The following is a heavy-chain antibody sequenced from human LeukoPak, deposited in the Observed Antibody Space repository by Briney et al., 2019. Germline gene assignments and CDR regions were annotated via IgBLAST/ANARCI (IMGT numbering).Heavy chain of an antibody. CDR3: ATWSSSWPYYFDY. CDR2: IIPIFGTA. D-gene: IGHD6-13*01. V-gene: IGHV1-69*13. CDR1: GGTFSSYA. J-gene: IGHJ4*02. Sequence: ASVKVSCKASGGTFSSYAISWVRQAPGQGLEWMGGIIPIFGTANYAQKFLGRVTITADESTSTAYMELSSLRSEDTAVYYCATWSSSWPYYFDYWGQGTLVTVSS.